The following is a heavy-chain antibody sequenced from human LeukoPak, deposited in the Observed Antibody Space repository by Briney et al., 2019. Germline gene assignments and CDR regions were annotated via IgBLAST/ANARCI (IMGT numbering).Heavy chain of an antibody. Sequence: PSDTLSLTCAVYGGSFSTYYWSWIRQSPAKGLEWIAEINHRGEANYNPSVKSRVTISVDTFKNQFSLKVTSLTAADTAVYYCARGPTISETGYFDYWGQGTLVTVSS. D-gene: IGHD1-1*01. J-gene: IGHJ4*03. CDR3: ARGPTISETGYFDY. CDR1: GGSFSTYY. CDR2: INHRGEA. V-gene: IGHV4-34*01.